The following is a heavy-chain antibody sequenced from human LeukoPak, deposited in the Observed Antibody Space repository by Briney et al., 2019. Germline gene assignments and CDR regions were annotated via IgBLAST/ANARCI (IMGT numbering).Heavy chain of an antibody. D-gene: IGHD2/OR15-2a*01. Sequence: GGSLRLSCAASGFTFSSYSMNWVRQAPGKGLEWVSSITSSSAYIYHADSVKGRFTISRDNANKSLYLQMNSLRAEDTAVYYCARHNNAFDIWGQGTMVTVSS. CDR2: ITSSSAYI. CDR1: GFTFSSYS. CDR3: ARHNNAFDI. J-gene: IGHJ3*02. V-gene: IGHV3-21*01.